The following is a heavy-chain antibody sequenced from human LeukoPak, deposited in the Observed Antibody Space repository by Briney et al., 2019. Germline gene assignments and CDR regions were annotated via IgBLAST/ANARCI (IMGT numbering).Heavy chain of an antibody. V-gene: IGHV4-31*03. CDR2: IYYSGST. Sequence: PSQTLSLTCTVSGGSISSGGYYWSWIRQHPGKGLEWIGYIYYSGSTNYNPSLKSRVTISVDTSKNQFSLKLSSVTAADTAVYYCARGCSAGTPHNWFDPWGQGTLVTVSS. CDR1: GGSISSGGYY. J-gene: IGHJ5*02. D-gene: IGHD6-13*01. CDR3: ARGCSAGTPHNWFDP.